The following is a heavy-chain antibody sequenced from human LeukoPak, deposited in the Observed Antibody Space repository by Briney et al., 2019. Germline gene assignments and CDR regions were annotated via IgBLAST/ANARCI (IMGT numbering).Heavy chain of an antibody. V-gene: IGHV4-34*01. D-gene: IGHD2-15*01. CDR1: GGSFSGYY. CDR3: ARDVDATSGWFDP. CDR2: INHSKTT. Sequence: SETLSLTCAVYGGSFSGYYWSWIRQPPGEGLEWMGEINHSKTTNYNPSLKSRVTISVDTSKNQFSLKLSSVTAADTAVYYCARDVDATSGWFDPWGQGTLVTVSS. J-gene: IGHJ5*02.